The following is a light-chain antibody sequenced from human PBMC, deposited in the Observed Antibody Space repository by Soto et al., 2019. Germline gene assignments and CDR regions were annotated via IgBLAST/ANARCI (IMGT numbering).Light chain of an antibody. V-gene: IGKV1-9*01. CDR1: QGISSS. CDR3: QQVNTYPHT. Sequence: DIQLTQSPSFLSASVGDRVTITCRASQGISSSLAWFQQKPGKAPKLLIYAASTLQSRVPSRFSGSGSGTDFTLTINSLQPEDFATCYCQQVNTYPHTFGQGTKLEIK. J-gene: IGKJ2*01. CDR2: AAS.